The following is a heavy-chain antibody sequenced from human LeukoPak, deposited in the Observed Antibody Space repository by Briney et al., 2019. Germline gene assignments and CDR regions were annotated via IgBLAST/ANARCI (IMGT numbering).Heavy chain of an antibody. CDR3: ARDWFHAIDY. D-gene: IGHD2/OR15-2a*01. V-gene: IGHV3-11*04. CDR2: ISSTGSTI. Sequence: GGSLRLSCAASGFTFSNYALTWIRQAPGKGPEWVSYISSTGSTIYYADSVKGRFTISRDNAKNSLFLQMNSLRAEDTAVYYCARDWFHAIDYWGQGTLVTVSS. CDR1: GFTFSNYA. J-gene: IGHJ4*02.